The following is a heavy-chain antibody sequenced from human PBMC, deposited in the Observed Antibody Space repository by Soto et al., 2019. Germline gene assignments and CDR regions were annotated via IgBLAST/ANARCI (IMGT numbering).Heavy chain of an antibody. Sequence: EVQLLESGGGLVQPGGSRRLSCAASGFTFSNYAMTWVRQAPGMGLEWVSSISGSGGSTYYADSVKGRFTISRDNSKDSGYLKMNSLRAEDTAIYYVATRGYCLSAAGRGDYFGMDVWGLGTRVTVSS. CDR3: ATRGYCLSAAGRGDYFGMDV. CDR1: GFTFSNYA. D-gene: IGHD2-15*01. CDR2: ISGSGGST. V-gene: IGHV3-23*01. J-gene: IGHJ6*02.